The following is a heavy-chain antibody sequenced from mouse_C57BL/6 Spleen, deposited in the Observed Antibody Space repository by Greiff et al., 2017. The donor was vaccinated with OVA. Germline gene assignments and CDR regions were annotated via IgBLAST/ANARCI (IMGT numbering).Heavy chain of an antibody. Sequence: EVKLMESGGGLVQPGGSLSLSCAASGFTFTDYYMGWVRQPPGKALEWLGFIRNKANGYTTEYSASVKGRFTISRDNSQSILYLQMNALRAEDSATYYCARYTGHFDYWGQGTTLTVSS. V-gene: IGHV7-3*01. CDR3: ARYTGHFDY. CDR2: IRNKANGYTT. D-gene: IGHD4-1*01. CDR1: GFTFTDYY. J-gene: IGHJ2*01.